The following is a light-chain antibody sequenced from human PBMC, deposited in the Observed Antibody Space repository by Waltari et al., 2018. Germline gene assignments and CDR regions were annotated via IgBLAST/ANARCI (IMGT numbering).Light chain of an antibody. CDR2: DVS. V-gene: IGLV2-11*01. CDR3: CSYAGSYKEV. Sequence: QSALTQPRSVSGSPGQSVTISCTGTSSDVGGYHYVSWSQQHPGKAPKLMIYDVSKRPSGVPDRFSGSKSGNTASLTISGLQAEDEADYYCCSYAGSYKEVFGGGTKLTVL. CDR1: SSDVGGYHY. J-gene: IGLJ2*01.